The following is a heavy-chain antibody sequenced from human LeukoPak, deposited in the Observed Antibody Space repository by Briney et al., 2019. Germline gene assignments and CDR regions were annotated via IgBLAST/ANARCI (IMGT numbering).Heavy chain of an antibody. J-gene: IGHJ3*02. CDR2: IYYSGST. V-gene: IGHV4-39*07. Sequence: GTLRLSCAASGFTFSSYVMHWVRQPPGKVLEWVGSIYYSGSTYYNPSLKSRVTISVDTSKNQFSLKLSSVTAADTAVYYCARGYYDSSGTVFFDIWGQGTMVTVSS. CDR3: ARGYYDSSGTVFFDI. D-gene: IGHD3-22*01. CDR1: GFTFSSYV.